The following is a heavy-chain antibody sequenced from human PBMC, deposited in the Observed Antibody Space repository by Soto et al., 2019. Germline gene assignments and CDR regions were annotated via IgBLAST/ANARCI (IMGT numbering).Heavy chain of an antibody. J-gene: IGHJ4*02. CDR3: TRGPRSTSTGTGAF. Sequence: TGGSLRLSCAASGFTFSMYWMHWVRQVPGKGPEWVSRINDDGSSTNYADSAKGRFTISRDNAKNTLYLQMNDLRAEDTAVYYCTRGPRSTSTGTGAFWGQGTLVTVSS. CDR1: GFTFSMYW. D-gene: IGHD1-1*01. V-gene: IGHV3-74*01. CDR2: INDDGSST.